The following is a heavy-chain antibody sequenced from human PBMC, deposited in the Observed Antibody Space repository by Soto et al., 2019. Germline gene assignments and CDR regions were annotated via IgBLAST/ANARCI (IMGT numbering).Heavy chain of an antibody. Sequence: VQLVESGGGVFQPGRSLTLSCVASGFTFTDHAMHWVRQAPGKGLEWVALISYDGNNKQYTDSVKGRSSISRDNSKDTLFLQLSSLRLEVTAVYYCARTKAIFGLDVWGQGTTVTVSS. CDR1: GFTFTDHA. CDR2: ISYDGNNK. D-gene: IGHD2-8*01. J-gene: IGHJ6*02. V-gene: IGHV3-30*04. CDR3: ARTKAIFGLDV.